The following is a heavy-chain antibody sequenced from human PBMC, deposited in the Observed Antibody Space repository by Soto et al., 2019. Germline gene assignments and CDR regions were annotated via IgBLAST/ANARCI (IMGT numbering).Heavy chain of an antibody. J-gene: IGHJ3*02. CDR3: ARGLIYYYDRAFDI. CDR1: GGSFSGYY. CDR2: INHSGST. D-gene: IGHD3-22*01. V-gene: IGHV4-34*01. Sequence: QVQLQQWGAGLLKPSETLSLTCAVYGGSFSGYYWSWIRQPPGKGLEWIGEINHSGSTNYNPSLKRRVTISVDTSKNQFSLKLSSVTASDTAVYYCARGLIYYYDRAFDILGQGTMVTVSS.